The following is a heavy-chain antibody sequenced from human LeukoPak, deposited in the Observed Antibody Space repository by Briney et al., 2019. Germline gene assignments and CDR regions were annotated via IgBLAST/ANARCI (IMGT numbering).Heavy chain of an antibody. Sequence: GGSLRLSCAASGFTSTSYSITWVRQAPGKGLEWISYVSSTGKTTYYAASVKGRVTFSRDNADNSLYLQMNSLRAEDTGVYYCASRPLSGRSTWYTLDFWGQGVLVTVSS. CDR2: VSSTGKTT. D-gene: IGHD6-13*01. CDR1: GFTSTSYS. J-gene: IGHJ4*02. CDR3: ASRPLSGRSTWYTLDF. V-gene: IGHV3-48*04.